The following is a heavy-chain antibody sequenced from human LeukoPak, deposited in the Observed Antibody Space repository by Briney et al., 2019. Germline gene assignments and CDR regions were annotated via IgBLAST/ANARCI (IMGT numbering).Heavy chain of an antibody. CDR2: ISYDGSNK. CDR3: AKGDLYDILTGSLDY. J-gene: IGHJ4*02. D-gene: IGHD3-9*01. V-gene: IGHV3-30*18. Sequence: GGSLRLSCAASGYTFSSYGMHWVRQAPGKGLEWVAVISYDGSNKYYADSVKGRFTISRDNPKNTLYLQMNSLRAEDTAVYYCAKGDLYDILTGSLDYWGQGTLVTVSS. CDR1: GYTFSSYG.